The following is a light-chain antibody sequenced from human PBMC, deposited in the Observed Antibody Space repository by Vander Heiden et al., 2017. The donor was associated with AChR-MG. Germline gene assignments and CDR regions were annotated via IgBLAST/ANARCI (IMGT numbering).Light chain of an antibody. V-gene: IGLV2-14*03. CDR2: GVS. CDR3: SSYTTSRTLV. Sequence: SALTQPASVSGSPGQSITISCTGTSNDVGGYNYVSWYQHHPGKAPKLVIYGVSERPSGVSNRFSGSKSGNTASLTISGLQAEDEADYYCSSYTTSRTLVFGGGTRLTVL. CDR1: SNDVGGYNY. J-gene: IGLJ3*02.